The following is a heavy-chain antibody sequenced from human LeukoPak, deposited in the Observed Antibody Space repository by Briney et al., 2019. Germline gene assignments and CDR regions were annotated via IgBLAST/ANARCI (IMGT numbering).Heavy chain of an antibody. V-gene: IGHV4-34*01. J-gene: IGHJ4*02. D-gene: IGHD3-3*01. CDR2: INHSGST. CDR3: ARARNYDFWSPDY. CDR1: GGSFSGYY. Sequence: PSETLSLTCAVYGGSFSGYYWSWIRQPPGKGLEWIGVINHSGSTNYNPSLKSRVTISVDTSKNQFSLKLSSVTAADTAVYYCARARNYDFWSPDYWGQGTLVTVSS.